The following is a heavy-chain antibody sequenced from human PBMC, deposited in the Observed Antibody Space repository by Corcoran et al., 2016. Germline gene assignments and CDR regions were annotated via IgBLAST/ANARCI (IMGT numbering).Heavy chain of an antibody. CDR1: GYTFTSYY. Sequence: QVQLVQSGAEVKKPGASVKVSCKASGYTFTSYYMHWVRQAPGQGLEWMGIINPSGGSTSYAQKFQGRVTMTRDTSTSTVYMELSSLRSEDTAVYYCARDNPKYYDFWSGYSPLDYWGQGTLVTVSS. CDR3: ARDNPKYYDFWSGYSPLDY. CDR2: INPSGGST. V-gene: IGHV1-46*01. J-gene: IGHJ4*02. D-gene: IGHD3-3*01.